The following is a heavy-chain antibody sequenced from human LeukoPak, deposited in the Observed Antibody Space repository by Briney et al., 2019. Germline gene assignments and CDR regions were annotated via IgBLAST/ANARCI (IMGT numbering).Heavy chain of an antibody. J-gene: IGHJ4*02. D-gene: IGHD6-19*01. Sequence: GGSLRLSCAASGFTFSSCSMNWVRQAPGKGLEWVSSISSSSSYIYYADSVKGRFTISRDNAKNSLYLQMNSLSAEDTAVYYCARDGSGSGWYGYWGQGTLVTVSS. CDR1: GFTFSSCS. CDR2: ISSSSSYI. V-gene: IGHV3-21*01. CDR3: ARDGSGSGWYGY.